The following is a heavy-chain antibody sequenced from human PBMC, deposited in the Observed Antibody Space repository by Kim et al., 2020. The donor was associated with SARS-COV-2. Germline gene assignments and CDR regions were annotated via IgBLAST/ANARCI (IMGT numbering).Heavy chain of an antibody. Sequence: ADSVKRRFTISRDNSKNTLYLQMNSLRAEDTAVYYCAQGGWFGELFAFDIWGQGTMVTVSS. CDR3: AQGGWFGELFAFDI. D-gene: IGHD3-10*01. V-gene: IGHV3-23*01. J-gene: IGHJ3*02.